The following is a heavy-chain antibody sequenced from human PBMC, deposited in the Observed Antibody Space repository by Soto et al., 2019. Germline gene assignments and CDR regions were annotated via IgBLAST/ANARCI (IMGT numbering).Heavy chain of an antibody. D-gene: IGHD4-17*01. Sequence: SGPTLVNPTQTLTLTCTFSGFSLSTSGVSVSLIRQPPGKALEWLALIDWDEDQYYSTSLKTRLTISKETSKNQVVLTMTNMDPVDTAPYYCARTGRTTGSDYWGQGTLVTVYS. CDR3: ARTGRTTGSDY. CDR2: IDWDEDQ. V-gene: IGHV2-70*01. CDR1: GFSLSTSGVS. J-gene: IGHJ4*02.